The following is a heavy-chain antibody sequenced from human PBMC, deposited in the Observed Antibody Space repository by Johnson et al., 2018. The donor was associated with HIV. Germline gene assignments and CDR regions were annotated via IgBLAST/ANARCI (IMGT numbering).Heavy chain of an antibody. CDR1: GFTFTDHY. CDR2: TRNKAHSYTT. J-gene: IGHJ3*02. V-gene: IGHV3-72*01. Sequence: VQLVESGGGLVQPGGSLRLSCAASGFTFTDHYMDWVRQAPGKGLEWVGRTRNKAHSYTTEYAASVKGRFTISRDDSKNSLYLQMNSLKSEDTAVYYCSTGASSTGSLGALDIWGQGTMVTVSS. D-gene: IGHD6-13*01. CDR3: STGASSTGSLGALDI.